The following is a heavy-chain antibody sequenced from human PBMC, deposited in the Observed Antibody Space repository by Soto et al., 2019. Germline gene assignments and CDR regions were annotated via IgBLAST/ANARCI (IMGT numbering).Heavy chain of an antibody. V-gene: IGHV6-1*01. J-gene: IGHJ4*02. D-gene: IGHD4-17*01. CDR2: TYYRSKWYN. CDR3: ARGLDYGDYSGRFDY. CDR1: GDNISSNSAA. Sequence: SQTLSLTCAISGDNISSNSAAWNWIRQSPSRGLEWLGRTYYRSKWYNDYAVSVKSRITINPDTSKNQFSLQLNSVTPEDTAVYYCARGLDYGDYSGRFDYWGQGTLVTVSS.